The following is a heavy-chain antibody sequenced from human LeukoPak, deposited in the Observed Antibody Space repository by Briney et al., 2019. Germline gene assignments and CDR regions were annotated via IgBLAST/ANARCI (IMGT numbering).Heavy chain of an antibody. D-gene: IGHD1-14*01. CDR2: IIPIFGTA. CDR1: GYTFTSYG. CDR3: ASPANRVYGSYYGMDV. J-gene: IGHJ6*02. Sequence: SVKVSCKASGYTFTSYGISWVRQAPGQGLEWMGGIIPIFGTANYAQKSQGRVTITADESTSTAYMELGSLRSEDTAVYYCASPANRVYGSYYGMDVWGQGTTVTVSS. V-gene: IGHV1-69*13.